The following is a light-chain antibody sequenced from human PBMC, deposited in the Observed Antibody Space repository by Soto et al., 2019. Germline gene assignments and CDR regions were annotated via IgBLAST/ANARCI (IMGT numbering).Light chain of an antibody. CDR2: GAS. CDR1: QNINNN. J-gene: IGKJ5*01. CDR3: QQYYNWPRT. Sequence: PQLXATLSVSPGVXXXXXXXAGQNINNNLAWYQHKXVQAPRLLFYGASXGANGIPARFSGSGSGTEFTLTINSLQAEDCTVYYCQQYYNWPRTSGEGTRPDIK. V-gene: IGKV3-15*01.